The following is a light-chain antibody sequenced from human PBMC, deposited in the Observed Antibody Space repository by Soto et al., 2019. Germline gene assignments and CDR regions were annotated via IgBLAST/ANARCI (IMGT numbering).Light chain of an antibody. V-gene: IGLV2-14*01. CDR2: EVS. CDR3: SSYTARNSLV. Sequence: QSALTQPASVSGSPGQSITISCAGTSSDIGGYDYVSWYRQHPGKAPELMIYEVSNRLSGVSTRFSGSKSGNTASLTISGLQAGDEADYYCSSYTARNSLVFGGGTKLTVL. CDR1: SSDIGGYDY. J-gene: IGLJ2*01.